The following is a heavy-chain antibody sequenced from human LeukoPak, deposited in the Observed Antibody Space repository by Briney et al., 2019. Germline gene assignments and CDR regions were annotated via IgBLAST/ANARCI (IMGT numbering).Heavy chain of an antibody. V-gene: IGHV1-18*01. D-gene: IGHD1-26*01. J-gene: IGHJ5*02. CDR1: GYTFTSYG. CDR3: ARDDSGTASFDP. Sequence: ASVKVSCKASGYTFTSYGINWVRQAPGQGLEWMGWISTYNGNTNYAHKLQGRVTMTTDTSTSTAYMDLRSLRSDDTAVYYCARDDSGTASFDPWGQGTLVTVSS. CDR2: ISTYNGNT.